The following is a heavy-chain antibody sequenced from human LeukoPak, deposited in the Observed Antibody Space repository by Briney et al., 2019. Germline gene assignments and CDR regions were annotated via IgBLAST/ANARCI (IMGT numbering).Heavy chain of an antibody. V-gene: IGHV3-21*01. J-gene: IGHJ4*02. CDR1: GFIFSSYS. CDR3: ARDTPTVLYYFDY. D-gene: IGHD4-17*01. CDR2: ISSNSSYI. Sequence: PGGSLRLSCAAAGFIFSSYSVNCVRQAPRKGMEWGSSISSNSSYIFYGESEKGRFTICRDSAKQSLYIQMNSLRAEDTAVYYCARDTPTVLYYFDYWGQGTLVTVSS.